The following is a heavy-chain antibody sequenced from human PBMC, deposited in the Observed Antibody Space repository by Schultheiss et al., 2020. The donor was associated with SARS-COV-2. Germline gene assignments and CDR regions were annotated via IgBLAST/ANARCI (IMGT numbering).Heavy chain of an antibody. D-gene: IGHD6-19*01. Sequence: GGSLRLSCKGSGYSFTSYWIGWVRQMPGKGLEWMGIIYPGDSDTRYSPSFQGQVTISADKSISTAYLQWSSLKASDTAMYYCARRGSGWYSGGVGLDYWGQGTLVTVSS. V-gene: IGHV5-51*01. CDR3: ARRGSGWYSGGVGLDY. CDR1: GYSFTSYW. J-gene: IGHJ4*02. CDR2: IYPGDSDT.